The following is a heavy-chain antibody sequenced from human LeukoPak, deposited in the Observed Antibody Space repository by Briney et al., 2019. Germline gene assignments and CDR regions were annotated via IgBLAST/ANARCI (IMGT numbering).Heavy chain of an antibody. CDR2: INPNSGGT. Sequence: GASVKVSCKASGYTITDSYSITWVRQAPGQGLEWMGWINPNSGGTDYAQKFQGRVTMTRDTSISTAYMEVSRLRSDDTAVYYCARDYYDSSGYSRFDPWGQGTLVTVSS. V-gene: IGHV1-2*02. D-gene: IGHD3-22*01. CDR3: ARDYYDSSGYSRFDP. CDR1: GYTITDSY. J-gene: IGHJ5*02.